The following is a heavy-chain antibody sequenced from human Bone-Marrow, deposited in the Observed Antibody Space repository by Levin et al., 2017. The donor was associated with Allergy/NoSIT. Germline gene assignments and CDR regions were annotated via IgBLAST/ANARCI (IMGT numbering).Heavy chain of an antibody. J-gene: IGHJ6*02. D-gene: IGHD3-16*01. CDR1: GFTFTIYD. Sequence: GESLKISCAASGFTFTIYDMHWVRQGTGKGLEWVPGIGTAGDTHYADSVKGRFTISRENGENSLYLQMNNLRAEDTALYYCARGGTFLQYGYYGMDVWGQGTTVTVSS. CDR2: IGTAGDT. V-gene: IGHV3-13*01. CDR3: ARGGTFLQYGYYGMDV.